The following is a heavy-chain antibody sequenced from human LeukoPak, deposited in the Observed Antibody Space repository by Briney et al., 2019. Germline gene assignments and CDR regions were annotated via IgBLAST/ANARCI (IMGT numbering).Heavy chain of an antibody. D-gene: IGHD1-1*01. V-gene: IGHV1-2*06. Sequence: ASVKVSCKASGYTFSNYYMHWVRQAPGQGLEWMGRINPNSGGTNYAQKFQGRVTMTRDTSISTAYMELSRLRSDDTAVYYCASWGENDWGYFDYWGQGTLVTVSS. CDR3: ASWGENDWGYFDY. CDR2: INPNSGGT. J-gene: IGHJ4*02. CDR1: GYTFSNYY.